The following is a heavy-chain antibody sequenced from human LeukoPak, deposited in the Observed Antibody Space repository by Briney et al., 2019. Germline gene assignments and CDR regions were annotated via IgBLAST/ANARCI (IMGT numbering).Heavy chain of an antibody. Sequence: GASVKVSCKASGYTFTSYDINWVRQATGQGLGWMGWMNPNSGNTGYAQKFQGRVTMTRNTSISTAYMELSSLRSEDTAVYYCAREEPGDGWFDPWGQGTLVTVSS. D-gene: IGHD7-27*01. V-gene: IGHV1-8*01. CDR2: MNPNSGNT. J-gene: IGHJ5*02. CDR1: GYTFTSYD. CDR3: AREEPGDGWFDP.